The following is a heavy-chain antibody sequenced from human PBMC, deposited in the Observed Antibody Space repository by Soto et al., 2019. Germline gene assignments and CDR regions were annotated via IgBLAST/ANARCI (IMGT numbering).Heavy chain of an antibody. J-gene: IGHJ4*02. V-gene: IGHV1-18*01. CDR1: GYTFISCG. Sequence: QVQLVQSGAEVMQPGASVKVSCKASGYTFISCGIGWVRQAPGQGLEWMGWISAFNGNTNYAQRLQGRVTMTTDTSTSTAYMELRSLRSDDTAVYYCARLSGCGGGSCYLPDYWGQGTLVTVSS. CDR3: ARLSGCGGGSCYLPDY. CDR2: ISAFNGNT. D-gene: IGHD2-15*01.